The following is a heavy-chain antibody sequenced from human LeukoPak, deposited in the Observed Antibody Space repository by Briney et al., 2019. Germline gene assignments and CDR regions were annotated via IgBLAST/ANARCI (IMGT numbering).Heavy chain of an antibody. V-gene: IGHV3-23*01. D-gene: IGHD3-22*01. CDR3: AKDYYDSSGYLYFDY. Sequence: GGSLRLSCAASGFTFSSYAMSWVRQAPGKGLEWVSAISGSGGSTYYADSVKGRFTISRDNSKNTLYLQMNSLRAEDTAVYYCAKDYYDSSGYLYFDYWGQGTLVTVSS. CDR1: GFTFSSYA. CDR2: ISGSGGST. J-gene: IGHJ4*02.